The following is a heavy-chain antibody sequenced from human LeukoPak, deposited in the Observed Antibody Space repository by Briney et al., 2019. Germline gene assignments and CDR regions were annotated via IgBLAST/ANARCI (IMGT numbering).Heavy chain of an antibody. J-gene: IGHJ4*02. V-gene: IGHV3-53*01. CDR2: IHSDGST. CDR1: GFTVSNNY. Sequence: GGSLRLPCAASGFTVSNNYMSWVRQAPGKGLEWVSIIHSDGSTYYADSVKDRFTISRDNSKNTLYLQMNSLRAEDTAVYYCARGRAGYSYGYDYWGQGTLVTVSS. CDR3: ARGRAGYSYGYDY. D-gene: IGHD5-18*01.